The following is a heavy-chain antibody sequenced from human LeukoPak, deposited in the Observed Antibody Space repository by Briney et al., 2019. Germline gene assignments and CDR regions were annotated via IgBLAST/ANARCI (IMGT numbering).Heavy chain of an antibody. CDR3: ARVSARITIFGVVTNDAFDI. V-gene: IGHV1-18*01. J-gene: IGHJ3*02. D-gene: IGHD3-3*01. CDR2: ISAYNGNT. CDR1: GYTFTSYG. Sequence: ASVKVSCKASGYTFTSYGISWVRQAPGQGLEWMGWISAYNGNTNYAQKLQGRVTMTTDTSTSTAYMELRSLRSDDTAVYYCARVSARITIFGVVTNDAFDIWGQGTMVTVSS.